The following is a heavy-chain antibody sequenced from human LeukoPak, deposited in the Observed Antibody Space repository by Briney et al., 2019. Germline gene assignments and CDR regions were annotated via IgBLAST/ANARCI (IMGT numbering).Heavy chain of an antibody. Sequence: ASVKVSCKASGDTFIPYTFSWVRQAPGQGLEWIGRIIPSLDVANYAHKFQGRVTLSVDRDTATTYMELSSLRSEDTAVYYCATPVGAKGDYWAREPWSPSPQ. CDR2: IIPSLDVA. CDR3: ATPVGAKGDY. CDR1: GDTFIPYT. V-gene: IGHV1-69*02. D-gene: IGHD1-26*01. J-gene: IGHJ4*02.